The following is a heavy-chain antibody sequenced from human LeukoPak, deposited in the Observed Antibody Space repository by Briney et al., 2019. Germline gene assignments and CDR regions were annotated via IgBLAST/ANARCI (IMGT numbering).Heavy chain of an antibody. CDR3: ARGQAMGYYFDY. Sequence: SETLSLTCAVYGGSFSGYYWSWIRQPPGKGLEWIGEINHSGSTNYNPSLKSRVTISVDTSKNHFSLKLSSVTAADTAVYYCARGQAMGYYFDYWGQGTLVTVSS. V-gene: IGHV4-34*01. CDR1: GGSFSGYY. CDR2: INHSGST. D-gene: IGHD5-18*01. J-gene: IGHJ4*02.